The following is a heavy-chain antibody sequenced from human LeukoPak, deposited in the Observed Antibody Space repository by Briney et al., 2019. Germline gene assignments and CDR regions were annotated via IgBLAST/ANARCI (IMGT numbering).Heavy chain of an antibody. D-gene: IGHD3-16*01. Sequence: GGSLRLSCEASGFTLSTYWMSWVRQVPGKGLDWVANINPDGSGNRYVDSVKGRFTIARDKADNSLSLQMNSLRAEDTAVYYCASWGAGGNSWGQGTLVTVSS. CDR1: GFTLSTYW. V-gene: IGHV3-7*01. CDR2: INPDGSGN. CDR3: ASWGAGGNS. J-gene: IGHJ4*02.